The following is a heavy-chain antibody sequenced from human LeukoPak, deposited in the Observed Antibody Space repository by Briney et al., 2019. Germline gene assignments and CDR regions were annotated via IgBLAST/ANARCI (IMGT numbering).Heavy chain of an antibody. CDR2: ISGSGGST. CDR3: ARRDYDLVVY. V-gene: IGHV3-23*01. J-gene: IGHJ4*02. CDR1: GFTFSSYA. D-gene: IGHD4-17*01. Sequence: SRGSLRLSCAASGFTFSSYAMSWVRQAPGKGLEWVSAISGSGGSTYYADSVKGRFTISRDNSKNTLYLQMNSLRAEDTAVYYCARRDYDLVVYWGQGTLVTVSS.